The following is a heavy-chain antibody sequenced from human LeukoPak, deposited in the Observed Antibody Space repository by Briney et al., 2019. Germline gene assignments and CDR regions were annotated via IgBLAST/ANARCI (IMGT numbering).Heavy chain of an antibody. V-gene: IGHV3-7*01. CDR3: AREKFDY. CDR1: GFTFTMFG. J-gene: IGHJ4*02. Sequence: GGSLRLSCAASGFTFTMFGMNWVRQAPGKGLEWVANIKHDGSEKYYVDSVKGQFTISRDNAKNSLYLQMNSLSVEDTAVYYCAREKFDYWGQGTLVTVSS. CDR2: IKHDGSEK.